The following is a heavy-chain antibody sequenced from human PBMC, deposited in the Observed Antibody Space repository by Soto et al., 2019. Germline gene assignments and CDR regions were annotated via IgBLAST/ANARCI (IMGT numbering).Heavy chain of an antibody. D-gene: IGHD6-13*01. V-gene: IGHV1-69*06. CDR3: ARERAGRASPPSKKTYYYYGMDV. Sequence: SVKVSCKASGGTFSGYAISWVRQAPGQGLEWMGGIIPIFGTANYAQKFQGRVTITADKSTSTAYMELSSLRSEDTAVYYCARERAGRASPPSKKTYYYYGMDVWGQGTRVTVSS. J-gene: IGHJ6*02. CDR2: IIPIFGTA. CDR1: GGTFSGYA.